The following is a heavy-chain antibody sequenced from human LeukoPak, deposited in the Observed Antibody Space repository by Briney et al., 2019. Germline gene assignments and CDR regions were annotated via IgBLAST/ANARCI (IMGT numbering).Heavy chain of an antibody. J-gene: IGHJ5*02. D-gene: IGHD3-10*01. V-gene: IGHV1-69*13. CDR1: GGTFSSYA. Sequence: SVKVSCKASGGTFSSYAISWVRQAPGQGLEWMGGIIPIFGTANYAQKFQGRVTITADESTSTAYMELSSLRSKDTAVYYCARDEGAHGPGFGELLAPNWFDPWGQGTLVTVSS. CDR3: ARDEGAHGPGFGELLAPNWFDP. CDR2: IIPIFGTA.